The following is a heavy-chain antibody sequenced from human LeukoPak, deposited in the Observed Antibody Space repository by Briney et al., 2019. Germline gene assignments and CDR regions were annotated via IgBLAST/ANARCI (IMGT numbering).Heavy chain of an antibody. CDR2: ISYDGSNK. V-gene: IGHV3-30-3*02. CDR3: AKRFLGVSSAYSTFDY. Sequence: PGGSLRLSCAASGFTFSSYAMHWVRQAPGKGLEWVAVISYDGSNKYYADSVKGRFTISRDNSKNTLYLQMNSLRAEDTAVYYCAKRFLGVSSAYSTFDYWGQGTLVTVSS. D-gene: IGHD3-22*01. CDR1: GFTFSSYA. J-gene: IGHJ4*02.